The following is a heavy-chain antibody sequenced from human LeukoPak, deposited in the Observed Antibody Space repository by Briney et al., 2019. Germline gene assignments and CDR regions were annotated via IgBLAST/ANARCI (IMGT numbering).Heavy chain of an antibody. V-gene: IGHV1-8*01. J-gene: IGHJ6*02. CDR3: ARALNGDDFWSGYPYYYYGMGV. D-gene: IGHD3-3*01. CDR1: GYTFTSYD. Sequence: ASVKVSCKASGYTFTSYDINWVRQATGQGLEWMGWMNPNSGNTGYAQKFQGRVTMTRNTSISTAYMELSSLRSEDTAVYYCARALNGDDFWSGYPYYYYGMGVWGQGTTVTVSS. CDR2: MNPNSGNT.